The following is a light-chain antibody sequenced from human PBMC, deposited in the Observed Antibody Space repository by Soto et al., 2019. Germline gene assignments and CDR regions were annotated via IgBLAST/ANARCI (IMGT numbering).Light chain of an antibody. CDR2: GAS. V-gene: IGKV3-20*01. CDR1: QSVSSF. Sequence: EIVMTQSPATLSVSPGERATLSCRASQSVSSFLAWYQQKPGQAPRLLIYGASSRATGTPDRFSGRGSGTDFTLTISRLEPEDFALYYCQQYGDSPFTFGQGTKVDIK. CDR3: QQYGDSPFT. J-gene: IGKJ1*01.